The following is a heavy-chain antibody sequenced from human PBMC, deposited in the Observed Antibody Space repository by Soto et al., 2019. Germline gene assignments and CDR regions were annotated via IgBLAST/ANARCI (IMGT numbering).Heavy chain of an antibody. D-gene: IGHD5-12*01. J-gene: IGHJ6*02. CDR2: IIPIFGTA. CDR1: GGTFSSYA. V-gene: IGHV1-69*13. Sequence: SVEVSCKASGGTFSSYAISWVRQAPGQGLEWMGGIIPIFGTANYAQKFQGRVTITADESTSTAYMELSSLRSEDTAVYNCASARATITGYYYYGMDIWGQGTTVTVSS. CDR3: ASARATITGYYYYGMDI.